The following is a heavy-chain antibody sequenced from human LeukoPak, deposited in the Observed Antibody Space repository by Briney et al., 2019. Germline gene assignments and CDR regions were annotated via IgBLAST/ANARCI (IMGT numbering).Heavy chain of an antibody. Sequence: SETLSLTCTVSGYSISSGYYWGWIRQPPGKGLEWIGSIYHSGSTYYNPSLKSRVTISVGTSKNQFSLKLSSVTAADTAVYYCARGSYYDFWSGYYTNPYFDYWGQGTLVTVSS. CDR1: GYSISSGYY. CDR3: ARGSYYDFWSGYYTNPYFDY. D-gene: IGHD3-3*01. V-gene: IGHV4-38-2*02. CDR2: IYHSGST. J-gene: IGHJ4*02.